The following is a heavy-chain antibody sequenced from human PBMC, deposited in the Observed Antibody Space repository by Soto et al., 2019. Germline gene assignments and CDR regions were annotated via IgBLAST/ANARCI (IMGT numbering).Heavy chain of an antibody. CDR1: GGSFSGYY. J-gene: IGHJ4*02. D-gene: IGHD4-17*01. Sequence: SETLSLTCAVYGGSFSGYYWSWIRQPPGKWLEWIGEINHSGSTNYNPSLKSRVTISVDTSKNQFSLKLSSVTAADTAVYYCARGQEVSTVTKFDYWGQGTLVTVSS. CDR3: ARGQEVSTVTKFDY. V-gene: IGHV4-34*01. CDR2: INHSGST.